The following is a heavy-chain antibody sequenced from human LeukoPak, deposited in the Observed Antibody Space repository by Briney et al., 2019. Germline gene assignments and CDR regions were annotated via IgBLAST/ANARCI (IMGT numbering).Heavy chain of an antibody. Sequence: GGSLRLSCAASGFTFSNYGMHWVRQAPGKGLEWVAVISYDGSDKFYADSVKGRFTISRDNSKNTLYVQMNSLRAEDTAVYCCAKVYYYGSGRPPAYYYYGMDVWGQGTTVTVSS. D-gene: IGHD3-10*01. CDR1: GFTFSNYG. CDR2: ISYDGSDK. CDR3: AKVYYYGSGRPPAYYYYGMDV. V-gene: IGHV3-30*18. J-gene: IGHJ6*02.